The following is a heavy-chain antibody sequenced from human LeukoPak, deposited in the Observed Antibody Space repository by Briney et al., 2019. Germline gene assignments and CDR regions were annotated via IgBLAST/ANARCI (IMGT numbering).Heavy chain of an antibody. CDR1: GYTFTSYG. CDR3: ARDTDIVVVVAATPGNYYYYYGMDV. Sequence: GASVKVSCKASGYTFTSYGISWVRQAPGQGLEWMGWISAYSGDTNYAQKFQGRATMTTDTSTSTAYMELSSLRSEDTAVYYCARDTDIVVVVAATPGNYYYYYGMDVWGQGTTVTVSS. V-gene: IGHV1-18*01. D-gene: IGHD2-15*01. CDR2: ISAYSGDT. J-gene: IGHJ6*02.